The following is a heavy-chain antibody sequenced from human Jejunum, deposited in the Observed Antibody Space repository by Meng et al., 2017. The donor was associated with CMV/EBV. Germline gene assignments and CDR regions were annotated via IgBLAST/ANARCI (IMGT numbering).Heavy chain of an antibody. D-gene: IGHD3-3*01. V-gene: IGHV7-4-1*02. J-gene: IGHJ4*02. CDR2: INTNTGNP. Sequence: QVQLVQARAEVKKPGASVKVSCKASGYTLIKYAMNWVRQAPGQGLEWMGWINTNTGNPTYAQGFTRRFVFSLDTSFRTAYLQISSLKAEDTAVYYCARVAPSGYRYFDYWGQGTLVTVSS. CDR3: ARVAPSGYRYFDY. CDR1: GYTLIKYA.